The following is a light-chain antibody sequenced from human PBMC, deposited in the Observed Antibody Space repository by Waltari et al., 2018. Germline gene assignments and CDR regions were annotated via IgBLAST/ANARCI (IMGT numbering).Light chain of an antibody. J-gene: IGKJ4*01. CDR1: QSVSSNP. V-gene: IGKV3-20*01. CDR3: QQYGYSLA. CDR2: SAS. Sequence: DTVLTQSPGTLSLSSGERATLSCRASQSVSSNPLAWYQQRPGEAPSLLIYSASSRATGIPARFSGSGSGTDFTLTISRLEPEDSAIYYCQQYGYSLAFGGGTRVEI.